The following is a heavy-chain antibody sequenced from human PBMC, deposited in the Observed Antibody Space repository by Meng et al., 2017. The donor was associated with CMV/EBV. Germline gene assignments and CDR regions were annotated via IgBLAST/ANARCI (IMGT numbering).Heavy chain of an antibody. Sequence: GRQGTGGAEGKKPWASGKVCLQGLCYTFTSYGIRWVRQAPGQGLEWMGWISAYNGNTNYAQKLQGRVTMTTDTSTSTAYMELRSLRSDDTAVYYCARDAVVPADAPFHYWGQGTLVTVSS. J-gene: IGHJ4*02. D-gene: IGHD2-2*01. CDR3: ARDAVVPADAPFHY. CDR1: CYTFTSYG. CDR2: ISAYNGNT. V-gene: IGHV1-18*01.